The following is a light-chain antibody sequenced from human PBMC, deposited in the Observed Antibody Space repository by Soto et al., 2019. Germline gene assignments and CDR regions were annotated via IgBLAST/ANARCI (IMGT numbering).Light chain of an antibody. CDR3: CSYAGSYTEV. CDR2: DVS. J-gene: IGLJ2*01. V-gene: IGLV2-11*01. Sequence: QSALTQPASVSGSPGQSITISCTGTSSDVGGYNYVSWYQQHPGKAPKLMIYDVSKRPSGVPDRFSGSKSGNTASLTISGLQAEDEADYYCCSYAGSYTEVFGGGTQLTVL. CDR1: SSDVGGYNY.